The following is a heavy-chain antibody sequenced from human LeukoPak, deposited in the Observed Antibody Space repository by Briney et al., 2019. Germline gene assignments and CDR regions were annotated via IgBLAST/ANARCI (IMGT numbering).Heavy chain of an antibody. V-gene: IGHV4-34*01. D-gene: IGHD3-3*01. CDR3: ASTITIFGVVIMEKYYFDY. Sequence: SETLSLTCAVYGGSFSGYYWSWIRQPPGKGLEWIGEINHSGSTNYNPSLKSRVIISVDTSKNQFSLKLSSVTAADTAVYYCASTITIFGVVIMEKYYFDYWGQGTLVTVSS. CDR2: INHSGST. J-gene: IGHJ4*02. CDR1: GGSFSGYY.